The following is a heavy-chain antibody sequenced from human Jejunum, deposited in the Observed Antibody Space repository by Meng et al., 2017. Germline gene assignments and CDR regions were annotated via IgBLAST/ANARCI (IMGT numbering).Heavy chain of an antibody. J-gene: IGHJ4*02. CDR3: ARQGDTAMATFDY. CDR1: GGTFSDYY. CDR2: INHSGGT. V-gene: IGHV4-34*01. Sequence: QVQLQQWGAGLLKPSETLSLTCAVYGGTFSDYYWSWIRQPPGKGLEWIGEINHSGGTKYTPSLESRVTISIDTSKNQFSLKLSSVTAADTAIYYCARQGDTAMATFDYWGQGTLVTVSS. D-gene: IGHD5-18*01.